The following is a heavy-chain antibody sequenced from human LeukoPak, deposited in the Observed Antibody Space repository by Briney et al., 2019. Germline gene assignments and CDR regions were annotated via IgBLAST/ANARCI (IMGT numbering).Heavy chain of an antibody. CDR2: ISSSSTYT. CDR3: ARGMTTLEY. V-gene: IGHV3-11*06. Sequence: PGGSLRLSCAAPGFTFSGYYMSWIRQAPGKGLEWVSYISSSSTYTNYGDSVKGRFTISRDNAKNSLYLQMNSLRAEDTAIYYCARGMTTLEYWGQGTLVAVSS. J-gene: IGHJ4*02. CDR1: GFTFSGYY. D-gene: IGHD4-11*01.